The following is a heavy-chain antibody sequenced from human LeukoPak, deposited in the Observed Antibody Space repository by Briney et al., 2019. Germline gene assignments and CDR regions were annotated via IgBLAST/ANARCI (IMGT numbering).Heavy chain of an antibody. CDR2: INPNSGGT. J-gene: IGHJ4*02. CDR3: ARVGYCSSTSCSYLDY. Sequence: ASVKVSCKASGYTFTSYYMHWVRQAPGQGLEWMGWINPNSGGTNYAQKFQGRVTMTRDTSISTAYMELSRLRSDDTAVYYCARVGYCSSTSCSYLDYWGQGTLVTVSS. CDR1: GYTFTSYY. V-gene: IGHV1-2*02. D-gene: IGHD2-2*01.